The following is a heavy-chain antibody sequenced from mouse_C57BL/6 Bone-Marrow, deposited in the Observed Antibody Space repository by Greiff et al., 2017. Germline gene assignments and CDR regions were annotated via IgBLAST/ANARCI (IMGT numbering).Heavy chain of an antibody. CDR3: ARRLYYGYYYAMDY. D-gene: IGHD2-1*01. Sequence: VQLQQSGAELAKPGASVKLSCKASGYTFTSYWMHWVKQRPGQGLEWIGYINPSSGYTKYNQKFKGKATLTADKSSSTAYMQLSSLTYEDSAVYYCARRLYYGYYYAMDYWGQGTSVTVSS. CDR1: GYTFTSYW. V-gene: IGHV1-7*01. CDR2: INPSSGYT. J-gene: IGHJ4*01.